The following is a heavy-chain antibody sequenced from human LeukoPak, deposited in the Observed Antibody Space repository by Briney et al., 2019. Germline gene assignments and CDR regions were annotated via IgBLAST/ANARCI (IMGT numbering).Heavy chain of an antibody. V-gene: IGHV3-23*01. J-gene: IGHJ4*02. CDR1: GFTFSNYA. CDR2: ISGSGGST. Sequence: GGSLRLSCAASGFTFSNYAMSWVRQAPGKGLEWVSGISGSGGSTYYADSVKGRFTISRDNSKNTLYLQMNSLRAEDTAVYYCARAHYYDSSGYPDYWGQGTLVTVSS. D-gene: IGHD3-22*01. CDR3: ARAHYYDSSGYPDY.